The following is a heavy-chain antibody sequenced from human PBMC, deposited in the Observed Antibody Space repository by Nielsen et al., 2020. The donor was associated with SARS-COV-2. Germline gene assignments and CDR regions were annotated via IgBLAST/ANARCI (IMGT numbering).Heavy chain of an antibody. CDR3: ANLNRPRVTVTTEQYFQH. D-gene: IGHD4-17*01. CDR1: GFTFSSYG. J-gene: IGHJ1*01. CDR2: ISYDGSNK. Sequence: GESLKISCAASGFTFSSYGMHWVRQAPGKGLEWVAVISYDGSNKYYADSVKGRFTISRDNSKNTLYLQMNSLRAEDTAVYYCANLNRPRVTVTTEQYFQHWGQGTLVTVSS. V-gene: IGHV3-30*18.